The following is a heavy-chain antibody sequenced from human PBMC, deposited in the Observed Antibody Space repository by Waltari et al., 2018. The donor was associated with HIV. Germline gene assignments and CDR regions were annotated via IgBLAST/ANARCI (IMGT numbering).Heavy chain of an antibody. Sequence: QVHLEQWGTGLLRPSETLSLTCAVYGGSFRGYYWHWIRQSPGGGREWIGEVNHVGRTNYSPSLKGRVTVSVDTSKNQFSLTMRSVTAADTAVYYCARDSAPGLAVDDDDGEFFYYGLDVWGQGTTVTVSS. CDR1: GGSFRGYY. V-gene: IGHV4-34*01. J-gene: IGHJ6*01. CDR3: ARDSAPGLAVDDDDGEFFYYGLDV. D-gene: IGHD6-19*01. CDR2: VNHVGRT.